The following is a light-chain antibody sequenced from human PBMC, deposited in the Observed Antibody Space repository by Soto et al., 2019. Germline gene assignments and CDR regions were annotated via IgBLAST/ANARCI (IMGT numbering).Light chain of an antibody. J-gene: IGLJ3*02. CDR3: QSYDSSLSSWV. V-gene: IGLV1-40*01. Sequence: QAVVTQSPSVSGAPGQRVTISCTGSSSSIGAGYTVHWYQHLPGTAPKLLIYGNTNRPSGVPDRFSGSKSGTSASLAITGLQAEDEGDYHCQSYDSSLSSWVFGGGTKLTVL. CDR1: SSSIGAGYT. CDR2: GNT.